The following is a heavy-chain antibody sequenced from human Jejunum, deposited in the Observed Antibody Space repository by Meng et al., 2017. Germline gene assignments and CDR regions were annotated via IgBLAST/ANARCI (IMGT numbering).Heavy chain of an antibody. CDR3: ARDKEEMGISGHYLDH. Sequence: GSLRLSCTVSGASISGYYWSWIRQPPGKGLEWIGYINYNGNPRYNPSLKSRVTISVDTYMSQFSLKLRSVTAADTAVYYCARDKEEMGISGHYLDHCGQGFLVTVSS. V-gene: IGHV4-59*01. CDR2: INYNGNP. J-gene: IGHJ4*02. CDR1: GASISGYY. D-gene: IGHD1-26*01.